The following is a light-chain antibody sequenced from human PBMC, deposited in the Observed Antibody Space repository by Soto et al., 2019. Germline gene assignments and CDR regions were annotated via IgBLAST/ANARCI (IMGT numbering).Light chain of an antibody. CDR3: QHYGNSPWT. Sequence: EIVLTQSPGTLSLSPGERATLSCRASQSVSNSYLAWYRQKPGQAPRLLIYGASSRATGIPDRFSGSGSGTDFTLTISRLEPEDFAVYYCQHYGNSPWTFGQGTKVEVK. J-gene: IGKJ1*01. CDR1: QSVSNSY. V-gene: IGKV3-20*01. CDR2: GAS.